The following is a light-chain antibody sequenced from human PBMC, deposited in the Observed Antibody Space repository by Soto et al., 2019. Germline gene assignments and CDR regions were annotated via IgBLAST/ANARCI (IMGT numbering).Light chain of an antibody. CDR2: DAS. CDR3: QQYDSLPVT. Sequence: DIQMTQSPSSLSASVGDRVTITCQASQDISNYLNWYQQKPGTAPKLLIYDASNLETGVPSRFSGSGYGTDFTFTISSLQPEDIAKYYCQQYDSLPVTFGQGTKLEIK. V-gene: IGKV1-33*01. J-gene: IGKJ2*01. CDR1: QDISNY.